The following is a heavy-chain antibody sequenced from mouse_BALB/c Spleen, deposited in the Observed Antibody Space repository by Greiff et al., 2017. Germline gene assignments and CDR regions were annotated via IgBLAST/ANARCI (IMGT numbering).Heavy chain of an antibody. CDR3: ANYYGSSYSYFDY. J-gene: IGHJ2*01. CDR1: GYTFTSYT. V-gene: IGHV1-4*01. D-gene: IGHD1-1*01. Sequence: QVHVKQSGAELARPGASVKMSCKASGYTFTSYTMHWVKQRPGQGLEWIGYINPSSGYTNYNQKFKDKATLTADKSSSTAYMQLSSPTSEDSAVYYCANYYGSSYSYFDYWGQGTTLTVSS. CDR2: INPSSGYT.